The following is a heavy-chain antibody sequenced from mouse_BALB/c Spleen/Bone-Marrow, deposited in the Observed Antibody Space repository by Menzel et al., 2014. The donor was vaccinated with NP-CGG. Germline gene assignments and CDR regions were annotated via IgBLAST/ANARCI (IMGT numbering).Heavy chain of an antibody. J-gene: IGHJ3*01. D-gene: IGHD1-1*01. CDR1: GYSFTSYW. CDR3: ARLEGNYGSTFAY. V-gene: IGHV1-61*01. Sequence: VQLQQSGAELVRPGASVQLSCKASGYSFTSYWMNWVKQRPGHGLEWIGMIHPSDTETRLNQRFKDKATLTVDKSSSTAYMQLNSPTSEDSAVYYCARLEGNYGSTFAYWGQGTLVTVSA. CDR2: IHPSDTET.